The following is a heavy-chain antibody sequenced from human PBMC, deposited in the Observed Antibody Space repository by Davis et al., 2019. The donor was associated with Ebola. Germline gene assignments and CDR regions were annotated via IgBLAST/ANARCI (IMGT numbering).Heavy chain of an antibody. CDR3: ARTYYYGSGSYYTVDY. CDR1: GFSLSNARMG. D-gene: IGHD3-10*01. CDR2: IFSNDEK. Sequence: SGPTLVKPTETLTLTCTVSGFSLSNARMGVSWIRQPPGKALEWLAHIFSNDEKSYSTSLKSRFTISKDTSKSQVVLTMTNMDPVDTATYYCARTYYYGSGSYYTVDYWGQGTLVTVSS. J-gene: IGHJ4*02. V-gene: IGHV2-26*01.